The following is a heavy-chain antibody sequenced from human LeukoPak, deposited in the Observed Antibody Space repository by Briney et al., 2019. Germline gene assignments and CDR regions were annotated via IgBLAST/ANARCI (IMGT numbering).Heavy chain of an antibody. CDR1: GGSISSYY. V-gene: IGHV4-59*01. CDR3: ARLVYGDYVLDY. CDR2: IYYSGST. J-gene: IGHJ4*02. D-gene: IGHD4-17*01. Sequence: SETLSLTCTVSGGSISSYYWSWIRQPPGKGLEWIGYIYYSGSTNYNPSLKSRVTISVDTSKNQFSLKPSSVTAADTAVYYCARLVYGDYVLDYWGQGTLVTVSS.